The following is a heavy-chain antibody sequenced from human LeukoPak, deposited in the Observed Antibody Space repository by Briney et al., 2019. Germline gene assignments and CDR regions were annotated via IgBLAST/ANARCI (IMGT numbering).Heavy chain of an antibody. Sequence: SETLSLTCTVSGGSISSSSYYWGWIRQPPGKGLEWIGSIYYSGSTYYNPSLKSRVTISVATSKNQFSLRLSSVTAADTALYYCARSLQSSAPFDVWGQGTLVTVSS. CDR3: ARSLQSSAPFDV. CDR1: GGSISSSSYY. J-gene: IGHJ4*02. CDR2: IYYSGST. V-gene: IGHV4-39*01. D-gene: IGHD3-10*01.